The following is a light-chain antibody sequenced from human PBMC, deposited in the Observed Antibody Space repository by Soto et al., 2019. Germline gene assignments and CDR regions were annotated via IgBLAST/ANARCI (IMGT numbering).Light chain of an antibody. CDR1: SSDVGNYNL. Sequence: LTQPASVSGSPGQSITISCTGSSSDVGNYNLVSWYQQHPGKAPKLMIYEDTKWPSGVSNRFSGSKSGNTAYLTISGLQAEDEADYYCWSYAVGRTYVFGTGTKV. CDR3: WSYAVGRTYV. CDR2: EDT. J-gene: IGLJ1*01. V-gene: IGLV2-23*01.